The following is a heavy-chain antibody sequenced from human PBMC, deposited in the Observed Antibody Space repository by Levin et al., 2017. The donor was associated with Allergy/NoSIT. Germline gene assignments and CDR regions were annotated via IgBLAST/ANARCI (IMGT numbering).Heavy chain of an antibody. Sequence: PGESLKISCKASGYRFTKYWIAWVRQTPGKGLEWMGTIYPDDSDARYSPAFQGQVTISADKSTTTAYLHWSSLRASDSGMYYCALPHYDFWSGPGWGQGTPVTVSS. CDR1: GYRFTKYW. CDR2: IYPDDSDA. CDR3: ALPHYDFWSGPG. V-gene: IGHV5-51*01. J-gene: IGHJ4*02. D-gene: IGHD3-3*01.